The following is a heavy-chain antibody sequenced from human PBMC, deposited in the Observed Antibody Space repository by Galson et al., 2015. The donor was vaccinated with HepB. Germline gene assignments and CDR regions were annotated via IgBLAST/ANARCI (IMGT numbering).Heavy chain of an antibody. CDR2: INAGNDNT. V-gene: IGHV1-3*01. J-gene: IGHJ4*02. CDR1: GYTFANYA. Sequence: SVKVSCKASGYTFANYAIHWVRQAPGQRLEWMGWINAGNDNTKYSQKFQGRVTITRDTSASTVYVELSSLRFEDTAVYYCAKRSSSGSYAGLDHWGQGTLVTVSS. CDR3: AKRSSSGSYAGLDH. D-gene: IGHD3-22*01.